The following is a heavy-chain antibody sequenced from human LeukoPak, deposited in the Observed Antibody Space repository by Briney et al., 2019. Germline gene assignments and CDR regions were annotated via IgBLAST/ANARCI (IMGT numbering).Heavy chain of an antibody. D-gene: IGHD3-22*01. J-gene: IGHJ5*02. CDR2: ISWNSGII. V-gene: IGHV3-9*01. CDR1: GFTFSNFW. Sequence: GESLRLSCTASGFTFSNFWMGWVRQAPGKGLEWVSGISWNSGIIGYADSVRGRFTISRDNAKNSVYLQMNNLRTEDTALYYRAKGSSITMTFSWFDPWGQGTLVTVSS. CDR3: AKGSSITMTFSWFDP.